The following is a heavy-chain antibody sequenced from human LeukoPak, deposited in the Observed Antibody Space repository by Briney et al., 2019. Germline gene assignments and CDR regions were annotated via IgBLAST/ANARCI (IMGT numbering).Heavy chain of an antibody. J-gene: IGHJ4*02. CDR3: ARGMVRGALDY. Sequence: GGSLRLSCVASGFTFSRFEMNWVREAPGKGLEWVSYISGSGSSIYYADSVKGRFTISRDNAKNSLYLQMNSLRAEDTALYYCARGMVRGALDYWGQGTLVTVSS. V-gene: IGHV3-48*03. D-gene: IGHD3-10*01. CDR2: ISGSGSSI. CDR1: GFTFSRFE.